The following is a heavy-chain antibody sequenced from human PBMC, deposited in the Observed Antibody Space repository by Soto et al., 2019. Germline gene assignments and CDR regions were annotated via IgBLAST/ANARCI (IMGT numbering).Heavy chain of an antibody. V-gene: IGHV1-69*12. Sequence: QVQLVQSGAEVKQPVSSVKVSCKASGGTFSSYAISWVRQAPGQGLAWMGGIIPIFGTANYAQKFQGRATITADEXTXTXXTEQSSLKSEDKAVYYCPGCILGYSRYYYYHGMDVWGQGTTVTVSS. CDR1: GGTFSSYA. CDR2: IIPIFGTA. D-gene: IGHD3-22*01. CDR3: PGCILGYSRYYYYHGMDV. J-gene: IGHJ6*02.